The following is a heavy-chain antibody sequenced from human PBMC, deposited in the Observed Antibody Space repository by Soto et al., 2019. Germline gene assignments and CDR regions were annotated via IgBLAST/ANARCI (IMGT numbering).Heavy chain of an antibody. J-gene: IGHJ4*02. CDR3: ARGKGIRYLDWSSLDY. V-gene: IGHV1-18*01. CDR1: GYTFTSYG. D-gene: IGHD3-9*01. Sequence: QVQLVQSGAEVKKPGASVKVSCKASGYTFTSYGISWVRQAPGQGLEWMGWISAYNGNTNYAQKLQGRVTMTTDTTTTTAYMQLRSLRSDATAVYYCARGKGIRYLDWSSLDYWGQGTLVTVSS. CDR2: ISAYNGNT.